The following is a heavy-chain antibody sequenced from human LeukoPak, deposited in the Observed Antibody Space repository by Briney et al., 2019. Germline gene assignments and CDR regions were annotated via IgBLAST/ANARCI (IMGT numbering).Heavy chain of an antibody. CDR3: AIEGIAVAGGAFDI. CDR1: GFTFDDYA. D-gene: IGHD6-19*01. J-gene: IGHJ3*02. CDR2: ISGDGGST. V-gene: IGHV3-43*02. Sequence: PGGSLRLSCAASGFTFDDYAMHWVRQAPGKGLEWVSLISGDGGSTYYADSVKGRFTISRDNSKNSLYLQMNSLRTEDTALYYCAIEGIAVAGGAFDIWGQGKLVTVSS.